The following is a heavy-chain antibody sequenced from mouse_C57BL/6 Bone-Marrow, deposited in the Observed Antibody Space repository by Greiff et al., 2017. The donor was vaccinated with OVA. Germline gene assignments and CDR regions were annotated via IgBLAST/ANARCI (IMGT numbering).Heavy chain of an antibody. CDR3: ARGLAGY. Sequence: QVQLQQSGPELVKPGASVKISCKASGYAFSSSWMNWVKQRPGKGLEWIGRIYPGDGDTNYNGKFKGKATLTADKSSSTAYMQLSSLTSEDSAVYLCARGLAGYWGQGTTLTVSS. J-gene: IGHJ2*01. V-gene: IGHV1-82*01. D-gene: IGHD3-3*01. CDR2: IYPGDGDT. CDR1: GYAFSSSW.